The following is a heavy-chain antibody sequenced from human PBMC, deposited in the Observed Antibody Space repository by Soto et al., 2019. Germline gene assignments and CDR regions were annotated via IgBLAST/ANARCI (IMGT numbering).Heavy chain of an antibody. CDR3: AKDQGSSWYERDY. D-gene: IGHD6-13*01. J-gene: IGHJ4*02. CDR1: GFTFSNYA. CDR2: ISGSGGST. V-gene: IGHV3-23*01. Sequence: EVQLLESGGGLVQPGGSLRLSCAASGFTFSNYAGTWVRQAPGKGLEWVSTISGSGGSTYYADSVKGRFTISRDNSKNTLYLQMNSLRAEDTAVYYCAKDQGSSWYERDYWGQGTLVTVSS.